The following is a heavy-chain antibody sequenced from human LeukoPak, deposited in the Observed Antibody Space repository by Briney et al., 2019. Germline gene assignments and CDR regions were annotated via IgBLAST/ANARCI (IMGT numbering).Heavy chain of an antibody. J-gene: IGHJ4*02. CDR1: GGSISSSSYY. CDR3: ASAYDYGDGFDY. D-gene: IGHD4-17*01. CDR2: IFYSGST. Sequence: TPSVTLFLTCTVYGGSISSSSYYWGWIRQPPGKGLEWIGSIFYSGSTYYNPSLKSRVTISVDTSKNHFSLKLISVTAADTAVFYCASAYDYGDGFDYWGQGTLVTVSS. V-gene: IGHV4-39*02.